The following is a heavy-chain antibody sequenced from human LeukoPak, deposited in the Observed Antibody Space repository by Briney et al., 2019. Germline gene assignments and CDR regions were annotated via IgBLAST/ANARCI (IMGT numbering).Heavy chain of an antibody. CDR1: GFTFSSYA. CDR3: ARDRSVYDILTGYDAFDT. CDR2: ISSNGGST. D-gene: IGHD3-9*01. J-gene: IGHJ3*02. Sequence: GGSLRLSCAASGFTFSSYAMHWVRQAPGKGLEYVSAISSNGGSTYYANSVKGRFTISRDNSKNTLYLQMGSLRAEDMAVYYCARDRSVYDILTGYDAFDTWGQGTMVTVSS. V-gene: IGHV3-64*01.